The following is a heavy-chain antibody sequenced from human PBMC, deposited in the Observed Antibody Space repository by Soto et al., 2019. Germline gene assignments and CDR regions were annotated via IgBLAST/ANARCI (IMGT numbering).Heavy chain of an antibody. Sequence: GGSLRLSCAASGFTFSSYGMHWVRQAPGKGLEWVAVISYDGSNKYYADSVKGRFTISRDNSKNTLYLQMNSVRAEDTSVYYGARKKSGSYFDYWGQGTLVTVSS. D-gene: IGHD1-26*01. CDR3: ARKKSGSYFDY. V-gene: IGHV3-30*03. CDR1: GFTFSSYG. J-gene: IGHJ4*02. CDR2: ISYDGSNK.